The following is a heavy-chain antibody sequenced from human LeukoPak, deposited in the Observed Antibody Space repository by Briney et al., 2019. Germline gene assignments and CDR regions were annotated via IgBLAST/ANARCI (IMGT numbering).Heavy chain of an antibody. Sequence: ASVKVSCKASGGTFSSYAISWVRQAPGQGLEWMGWISAYNGNTNYAQKLQGRVTMTTDTSTSTAYMELRSLRSDDTAVYYCARELFGPNPMVRGVTDYWGQGTLVTVSS. CDR3: ARELFGPNPMVRGVTDY. CDR1: GGTFSSYA. J-gene: IGHJ4*02. D-gene: IGHD3-10*01. V-gene: IGHV1-18*01. CDR2: ISAYNGNT.